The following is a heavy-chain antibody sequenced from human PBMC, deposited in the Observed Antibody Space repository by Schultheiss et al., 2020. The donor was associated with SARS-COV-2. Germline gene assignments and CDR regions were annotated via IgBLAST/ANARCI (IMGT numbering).Heavy chain of an antibody. CDR1: GFTFSSYG. CDR3: AKEDWLDN. Sequence: GGSLRLSCAASGFTFSSYGMHWVRQAPGKGLEWVAVISYDGSNKYYADSVKGRFTISRDNSKSALFLQMNSLRADDTAVYYCAKEDWLDNWGQGTLVTVSS. J-gene: IGHJ4*02. V-gene: IGHV3-30*18. CDR2: ISYDGSNK. D-gene: IGHD3/OR15-3a*01.